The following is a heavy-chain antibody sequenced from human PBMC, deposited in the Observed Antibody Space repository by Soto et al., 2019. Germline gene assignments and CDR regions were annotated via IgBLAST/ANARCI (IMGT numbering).Heavy chain of an antibody. D-gene: IGHD6-19*01. J-gene: IGHJ4*02. CDR3: ARGTPVAGYFDY. CDR2: IYYSGST. Sequence: SETLSLTCTVSGGSISSGGYYWSWIRQPPGKGLEWIGYIYYSGSTYYNPSLKSRVTISVDTSKNQFSLKLSSVTAADTAVYYCARGTPVAGYFDYWGQGTLVTSPQ. V-gene: IGHV4-30-4*01. CDR1: GGSISSGGYY.